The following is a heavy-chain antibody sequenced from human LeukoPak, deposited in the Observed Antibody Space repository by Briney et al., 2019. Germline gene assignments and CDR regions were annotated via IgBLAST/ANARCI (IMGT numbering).Heavy chain of an antibody. CDR3: ARDRGWTQGYFDY. CDR2: INPNSGGT. CDR1: GYTFTGYY. V-gene: IGHV1-2*02. D-gene: IGHD6-19*01. J-gene: IGHJ4*02. Sequence: ASVKVSCKASGYTFTGYYMHWVRQAPGQGLEWMGWINPNSGGTNYAQTFQGRVTMTRNTSISTAYLELSRLRSDDTAVYYCARDRGWTQGYFDYWGQGTLVTVSS.